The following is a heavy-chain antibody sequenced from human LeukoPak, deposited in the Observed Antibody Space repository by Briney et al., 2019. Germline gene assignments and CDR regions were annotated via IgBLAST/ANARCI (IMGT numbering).Heavy chain of an antibody. J-gene: IGHJ4*02. CDR2: ITPSGGT. D-gene: IGHD5-24*01. CDR3: ARDRYGDGFAHLDY. Sequence: ASVKVSFTASGYTFTIYAIHWVRQAPGQGLEWIGWITPSGGTNYPQKVQGRVAITWDTSITTAYMDLSGLTSDDTAVYYCARDRYGDGFAHLDYWGQGALVTVFS. V-gene: IGHV1-2*02. CDR1: GYTFTIYA.